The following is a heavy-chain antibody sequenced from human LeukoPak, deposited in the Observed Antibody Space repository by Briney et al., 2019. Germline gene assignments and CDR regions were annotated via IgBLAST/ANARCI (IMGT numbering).Heavy chain of an antibody. J-gene: IGHJ5*02. D-gene: IGHD2-15*01. CDR3: ARGGGYCSGGSCYTFDP. V-gene: IGHV1-8*01. Sequence: ASVKVSCKASGYTFTSYDINWVRQATGQGLEWMGWMNPNSGNTGYAQKFQGRVTMTRNTSISTAHMELSSLRSEDTAVYYCARGGGYCSGGSCYTFDPWGQGTLVTVSS. CDR2: MNPNSGNT. CDR1: GYTFTSYD.